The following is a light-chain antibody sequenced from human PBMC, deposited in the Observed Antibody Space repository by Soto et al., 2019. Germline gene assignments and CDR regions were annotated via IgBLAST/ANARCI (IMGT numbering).Light chain of an antibody. CDR1: QGISSF. Sequence: IQLTQSPSSLSASVGDIVTSTCRASQGISSFLAWYQQKPGKAPKLLIYGASTLQSGVPSRFSGSGSGTDFTLTIGSLQPEDFATYYCQQLNSFPIPFGPGTKVDIK. CDR2: GAS. J-gene: IGKJ3*01. CDR3: QQLNSFPIP. V-gene: IGKV1-9*01.